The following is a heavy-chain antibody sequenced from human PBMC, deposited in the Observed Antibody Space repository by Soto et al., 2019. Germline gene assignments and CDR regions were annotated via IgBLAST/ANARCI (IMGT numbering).Heavy chain of an antibody. CDR1: GGSISSYY. CDR2: IYYSGST. D-gene: IGHD3-10*01. J-gene: IGHJ5*02. V-gene: IGHV4-59*01. Sequence: WETLSLTCTVSGGSISSYYWSWIRQPPGKGLEWIGYIYYSGSTNYNPSLKSRVTISLDTSKNQFSLKLSSVTAAATAVYYCARSIWFGELGGFDPWGQGTMVTVSS. CDR3: ARSIWFGELGGFDP.